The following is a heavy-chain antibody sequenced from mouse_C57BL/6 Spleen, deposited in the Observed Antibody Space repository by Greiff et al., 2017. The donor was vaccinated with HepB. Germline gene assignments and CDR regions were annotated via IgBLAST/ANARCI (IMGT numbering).Heavy chain of an antibody. CDR1: GYTFTSYW. Sequence: QVQLQQPGAELVKPGASVKVSCKASGYTFTSYWMHWVKQRPGQGLEWIGRIHPSDSDTNYNQKFKGKSTLAVAKSSSPAYMQLSSLTSEDSAVYYCAMTVVADYAMDYWGQGTSVTVSS. V-gene: IGHV1-74*01. D-gene: IGHD1-1*01. CDR2: IHPSDSDT. CDR3: AMTVVADYAMDY. J-gene: IGHJ4*01.